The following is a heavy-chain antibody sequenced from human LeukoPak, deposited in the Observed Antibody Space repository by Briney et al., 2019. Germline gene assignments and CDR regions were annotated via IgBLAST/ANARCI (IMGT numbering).Heavy chain of an antibody. D-gene: IGHD1-26*01. V-gene: IGHV1-69*04. CDR1: GGTFSSYA. J-gene: IGHJ5*02. Sequence: GSSVKVSCKASGGTFSSYAISWVRQAPGQGLEWMGRIIPILGIANYAQKFQGRVTITADKSTSTAYMELSGLRSEDTAVYYCARSAGALENWFDPWGQGTLVTVSS. CDR2: IIPILGIA. CDR3: ARSAGALENWFDP.